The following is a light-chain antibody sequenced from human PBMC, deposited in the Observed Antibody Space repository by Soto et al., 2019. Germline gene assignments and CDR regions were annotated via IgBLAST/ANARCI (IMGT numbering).Light chain of an antibody. V-gene: IGKV3-20*01. J-gene: IGKJ1*01. Sequence: IVLTQSPGTLSLSPGERATLSCRASQSVSNNYLAWYQQKPGQAPRLLIYGASSRATGIPDRFSGSGSGTDFTLTISRLEPEDFAVYYCQQCGSSPETFGQGTKVDI. CDR3: QQCGSSPET. CDR2: GAS. CDR1: QSVSNNY.